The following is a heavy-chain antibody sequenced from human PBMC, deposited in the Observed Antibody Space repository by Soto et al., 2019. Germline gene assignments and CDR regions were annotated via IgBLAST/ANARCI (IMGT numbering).Heavy chain of an antibody. CDR3: AKDARPDGYGDGDY. CDR2: IYGNAART. V-gene: IGHV3-23*01. Sequence: GGSLRLSCAASGFTFGTYTMNWVRQAPGKGLEWVSGIYGNAARTFYADSVKGRFTISRDNSKNTLFLEMNSLRAEDTAVYYCAKDARPDGYGDGDYWGQGT. J-gene: IGHJ4*02. D-gene: IGHD5-12*01. CDR1: GFTFGTYT.